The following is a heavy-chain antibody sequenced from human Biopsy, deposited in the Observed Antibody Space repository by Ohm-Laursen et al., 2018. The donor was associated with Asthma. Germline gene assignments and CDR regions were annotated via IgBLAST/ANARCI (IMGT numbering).Heavy chain of an antibody. J-gene: IGHJ4*02. D-gene: IGHD2-2*01. CDR2: IKHDGSEK. CDR1: GFTFGDYC. CDR3: ARHDHRWDTYADF. Sequence: GSLRLSCTAFGFTFGDYCMSWVRQVPGKGLEWVANIKHDGSEKNHVDSLKGRFTISRDNAKNSLYLQMNSLRAEDTAVYYCARHDHRWDTYADFWGQGTLVTVSS. V-gene: IGHV3-7*01.